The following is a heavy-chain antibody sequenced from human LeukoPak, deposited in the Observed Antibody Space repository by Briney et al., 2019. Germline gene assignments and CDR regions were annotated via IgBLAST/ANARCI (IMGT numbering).Heavy chain of an antibody. D-gene: IGHD1-26*01. CDR1: GFTFSSYG. CDR3: ATEVGPAYYYGMDV. V-gene: IGHV3-30*03. CDR2: IAYDGSNK. J-gene: IGHJ6*02. Sequence: GGSLRLAYAASGFTFSSYGMHWVRHAPGKGLELVPVIAYDGSNKYYADSVTGRFTISRENSKNTLYLQMHSLRAEDTAVYYCATEVGPAYYYGMDVWGQGTTVTVSS.